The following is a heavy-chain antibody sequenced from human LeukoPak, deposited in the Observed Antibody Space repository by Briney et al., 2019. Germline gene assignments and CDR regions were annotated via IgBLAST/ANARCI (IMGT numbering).Heavy chain of an antibody. J-gene: IGHJ4*02. CDR3: ARVSIAVAGRYFDY. CDR2: MYYSGTT. D-gene: IGHD6-19*01. CDR1: GGPISSHY. V-gene: IGHV4-59*11. Sequence: SETLSLTCTVSGGPISSHYWSWIRQPPGKGLEWIGYMYYSGTTNYNPSLKSRVTISLDTSKKQFSLKLSSVTAADTAVYYCARVSIAVAGRYFDYWGQGTLVTVSS.